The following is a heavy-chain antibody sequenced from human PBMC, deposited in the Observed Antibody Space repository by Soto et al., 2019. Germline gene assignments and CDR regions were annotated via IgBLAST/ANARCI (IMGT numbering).Heavy chain of an antibody. Sequence: LSLTCTVSGGSISSYYWSWIRQPAGKGLEWIGRIYTSGSTNYNPSLKSRVTMSVDTSKNQFSLKLSSVTAADTAVYYCARDLRSSSDKSLDVWGQGTTVTVSS. CDR2: IYTSGST. CDR3: ARDLRSSSDKSLDV. V-gene: IGHV4-4*07. CDR1: GGSISSYY. D-gene: IGHD6-6*01. J-gene: IGHJ6*02.